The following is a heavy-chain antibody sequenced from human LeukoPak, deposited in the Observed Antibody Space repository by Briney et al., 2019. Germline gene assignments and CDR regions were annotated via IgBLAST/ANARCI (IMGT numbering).Heavy chain of an antibody. V-gene: IGHV3-21*01. CDR2: ISSSSTDI. J-gene: IGHJ3*02. CDR3: AREWAVDTAMAPPFDI. Sequence: GGSLRLSCAASGFTFSTYNMNWVRQAPGKGLEWVAFISSSSTDIYYADSVKGRFTVSRDNAKNSLYLQMNSLRAEDTAVYYCAREWAVDTAMAPPFDIWGQGTMVTVSS. D-gene: IGHD5-18*01. CDR1: GFTFSTYN.